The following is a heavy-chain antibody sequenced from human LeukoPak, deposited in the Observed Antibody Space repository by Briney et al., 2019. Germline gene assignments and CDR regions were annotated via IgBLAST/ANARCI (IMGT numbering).Heavy chain of an antibody. D-gene: IGHD1-1*01. CDR1: GFTFSSYA. CDR2: ISSRDGST. V-gene: IGHV3-23*01. Sequence: RGSLRLSCAASGFTFSSYAMSWVRQAPGKGLEWVSAISSRDGSTYYADSVKGRFTISRDNSKNTLYLQVNSLRAEDTAVYYCAKGSTVTKLYFEYWGQGTLVTVSS. CDR3: AKGSTVTKLYFEY. J-gene: IGHJ4*02.